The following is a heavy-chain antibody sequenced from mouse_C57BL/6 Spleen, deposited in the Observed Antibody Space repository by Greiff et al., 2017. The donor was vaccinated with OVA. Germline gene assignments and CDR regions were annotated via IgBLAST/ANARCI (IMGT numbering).Heavy chain of an antibody. CDR1: GFTFSSYA. V-gene: IGHV5-9-1*02. J-gene: IGHJ4*01. Sequence: EVKLVESGEGLVKPGGSLKLSCAASGFTFSSYAMSWVRQTPEKRLEWVAYISSGGDYIYYADTVKGRFTISRDNARNTLYLQMSSLKSEDTAMYYCTREGDYYSNHEAMDYWGQGTSVTVSS. D-gene: IGHD2-5*01. CDR2: ISSGGDYI. CDR3: TREGDYYSNHEAMDY.